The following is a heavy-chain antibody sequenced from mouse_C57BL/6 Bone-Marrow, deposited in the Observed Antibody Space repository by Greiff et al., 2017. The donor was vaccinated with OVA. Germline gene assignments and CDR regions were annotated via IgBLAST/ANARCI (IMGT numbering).Heavy chain of an antibody. D-gene: IGHD2-1*01. CDR1: GYTFTSYG. CDR2: IYPRSGNT. Sequence: VQLVESGAELARPGASVKLSCKASGYTFTSYGISWVKQRTGQGLEWIGEIYPRSGNTYYNEKFKGKATLTADKSSSTAYMELRSLTSEDSAVYFCASPLYYGNYVVDYYAMDYWGQGTSVTVSS. J-gene: IGHJ4*01. V-gene: IGHV1-81*01. CDR3: ASPLYYGNYVVDYYAMDY.